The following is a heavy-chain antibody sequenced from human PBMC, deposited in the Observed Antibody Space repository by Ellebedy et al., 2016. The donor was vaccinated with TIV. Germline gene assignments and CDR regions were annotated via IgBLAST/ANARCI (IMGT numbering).Heavy chain of an antibody. CDR2: INPRGRGA. D-gene: IGHD2/OR15-2a*01. J-gene: IGHJ3*02. V-gene: IGHV1-46*01. CDR1: GGTFISYA. Sequence: ASVKVSXXASGGTFISYAISWVRQAPGHGLEWMGIINPRGRGASYAQKFQGRVTMARDTSTSTVYMELSSLRSEDTAVYYCARAVIGRGYAFDIWGQGTMVTVSS. CDR3: ARAVIGRGYAFDI.